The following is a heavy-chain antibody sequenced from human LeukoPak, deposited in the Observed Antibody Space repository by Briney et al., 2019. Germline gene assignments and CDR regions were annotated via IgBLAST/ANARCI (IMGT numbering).Heavy chain of an antibody. V-gene: IGHV3-23*01. CDR3: AKTSGYCSSTSCYRMDY. Sequence: GGSLRLSCAASGFIFSNYAMSWVRQAPGKGLEWVSAISGSGGSTYYADSVKGRFTISRDNSKNTLYLQMNSLRAEDTAVYYCAKTSGYCSSTSCYRMDYWGQGTLVTVSS. CDR2: ISGSGGST. CDR1: GFIFSNYA. D-gene: IGHD2-2*02. J-gene: IGHJ4*02.